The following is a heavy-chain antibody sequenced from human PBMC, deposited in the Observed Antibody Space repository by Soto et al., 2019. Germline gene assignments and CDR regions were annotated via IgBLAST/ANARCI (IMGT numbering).Heavy chain of an antibody. J-gene: IGHJ6*02. Sequence: QVQLQESGPGLVKPSETLSLTCTVSGGSISSYYWSWIRQTPGKGLEWMGHIYYSGSTNYNPSLKXXVXIXXDTSKNQFSLKLTSVTAADTAVYYCARGHHYGMDVWGQGTTVTVSS. CDR2: IYYSGST. V-gene: IGHV4-59*01. CDR1: GGSISSYY. CDR3: ARGHHYGMDV.